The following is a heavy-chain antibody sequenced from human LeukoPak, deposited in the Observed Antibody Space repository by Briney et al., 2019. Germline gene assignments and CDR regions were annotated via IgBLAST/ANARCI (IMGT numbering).Heavy chain of an antibody. V-gene: IGHV4-39*07. D-gene: IGHD5-18*01. Sequence: PSETLSLTCTVSGGSISSSSYYWGWIRQPPGKGLEWIGSIYYSGSTYYNPSLESRVTISVDTSKNQFSLKLSSVTAADTAVYYCARVFGYSYGTNDYWGQGTLVTVSS. J-gene: IGHJ4*02. CDR2: IYYSGST. CDR1: GGSISSSSYY. CDR3: ARVFGYSYGTNDY.